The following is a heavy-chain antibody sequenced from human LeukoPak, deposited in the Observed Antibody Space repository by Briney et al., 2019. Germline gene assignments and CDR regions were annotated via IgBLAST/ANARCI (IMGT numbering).Heavy chain of an antibody. CDR1: GYTFINHW. J-gene: IGHJ4*02. CDR3: ARDGFRRDGYNSGLDY. D-gene: IGHD5-24*01. V-gene: IGHV1-18*04. CDR2: ISGYNGNT. Sequence: GASVKVSCKASGYTFINHWMHWVRQAPGQGLEWMGWISGYNGNTIYAQKFQGRVTMTTDTSTSTAYMEMRSLRSDDTAVYYCARDGFRRDGYNSGLDYWGQGTLVTVSS.